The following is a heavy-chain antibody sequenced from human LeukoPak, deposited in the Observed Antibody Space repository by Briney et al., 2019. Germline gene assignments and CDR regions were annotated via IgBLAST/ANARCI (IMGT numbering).Heavy chain of an antibody. Sequence: PGGSLRLSCAASGFTFSSYWMSWVRQAPGKGREGVANIKQDGSEKYYVDSVKGRFTISRDNAKNSLYLQMNSLRAEDTAVYYCARGDGGSYSDLLWFDPWGQGTLVTVSS. CDR1: GFTFSSYW. V-gene: IGHV3-7*01. CDR3: ARGDGGSYSDLLWFDP. CDR2: IKQDGSEK. D-gene: IGHD1-26*01. J-gene: IGHJ5*02.